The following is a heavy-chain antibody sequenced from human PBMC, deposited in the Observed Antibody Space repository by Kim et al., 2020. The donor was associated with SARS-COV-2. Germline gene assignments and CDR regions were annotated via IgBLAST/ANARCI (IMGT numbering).Heavy chain of an antibody. V-gene: IGHV1-69*01. J-gene: IGHJ4*02. Sequence: FQGRVTITADESTSTAYMELSSLRSEDTAVYYCARAPLWFGEPQAYYFDYWGQGTLVTVSS. D-gene: IGHD3-10*01. CDR3: ARAPLWFGEPQAYYFDY.